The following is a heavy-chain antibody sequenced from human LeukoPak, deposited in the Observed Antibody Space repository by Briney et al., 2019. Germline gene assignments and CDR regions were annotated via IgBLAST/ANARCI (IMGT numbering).Heavy chain of an antibody. D-gene: IGHD3-10*01. CDR2: ISGSGGGT. V-gene: IGHV3-23*01. CDR1: GFTFSIYA. J-gene: IGHJ4*02. Sequence: PGGSLRLSCAASGFTFSIYAMSWVRQAPGKGLEWVSAISGSGGGTYYADSVKGRFTISRDNSKNTLYLQMGSLRAEDMAVYYCARGGLLWFGELSGYWGQGTLVTVSS. CDR3: ARGGLLWFGELSGY.